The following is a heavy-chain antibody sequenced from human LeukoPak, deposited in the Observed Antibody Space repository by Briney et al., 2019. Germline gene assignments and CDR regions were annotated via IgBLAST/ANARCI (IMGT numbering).Heavy chain of an antibody. CDR2: ISYSSSYI. Sequence: GGSLRLSCAASGFTFSNYNMNWVRQAPGRGLEWVSSISYSSSYIYYADSVKGRFTISRDNAKNSLYLQMNSLRAEDTAVYYCARGHTAVTRHFDFWGQGTLVTVSS. J-gene: IGHJ4*02. CDR1: GFTFSNYN. V-gene: IGHV3-21*01. CDR3: ARGHTAVTRHFDF. D-gene: IGHD4-17*01.